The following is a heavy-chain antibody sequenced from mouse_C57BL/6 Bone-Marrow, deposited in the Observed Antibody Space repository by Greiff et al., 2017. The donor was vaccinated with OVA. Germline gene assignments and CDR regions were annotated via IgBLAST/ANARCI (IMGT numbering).Heavy chain of an antibody. CDR3: ASSKYYAMDY. D-gene: IGHD2-5*01. CDR2: IDPNSGGT. CDR1: GYTFTSYW. V-gene: IGHV1-72*01. J-gene: IGHJ4*01. Sequence: QVQLQQPGAELVKPGASVKLSCKASGYTFTSYWMHWVKQRPGRGLEWIGWIDPNSGGTKYNEKFKSKATLTVDKPSSTAYMQVSSLTSGDSAVYYCASSKYYAMDYWGQGTSVTVSS.